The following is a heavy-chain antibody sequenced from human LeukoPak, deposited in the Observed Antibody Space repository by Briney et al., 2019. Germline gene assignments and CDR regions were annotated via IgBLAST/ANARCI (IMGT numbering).Heavy chain of an antibody. J-gene: IGHJ4*02. Sequence: QPGGSLRLSCAASGFTFSSYWMHWVRQAPGKGLVWVSRINSDGSSTSYADSVKGRFTISRDNAKNTLYLQMNSLRAEDSAVYYCARVHGAYPFDYWGQGTLVTVSS. CDR1: GFTFSSYW. CDR2: INSDGSST. CDR3: ARVHGAYPFDY. V-gene: IGHV3-74*01. D-gene: IGHD4/OR15-4a*01.